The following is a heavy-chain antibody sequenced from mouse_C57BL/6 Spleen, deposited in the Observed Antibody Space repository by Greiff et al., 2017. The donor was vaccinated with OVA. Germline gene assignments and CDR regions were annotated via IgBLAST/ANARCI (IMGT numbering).Heavy chain of an antibody. CDR1: GFTFSSYG. CDR2: ISSGGSYT. Sequence: DVMLVESGGDLVKPGGSLKLSCAASGFTFSSYGMSWVRQTPDKRLEWVATISSGGSYTYYPDSVKGRFTISRDNAKNTLYLQMSSLKSEDTAMYYCARHEDYDGYFDVWGTGTTVTVSS. CDR3: ARHEDYDGYFDV. V-gene: IGHV5-6*02. D-gene: IGHD2-3*01. J-gene: IGHJ1*03.